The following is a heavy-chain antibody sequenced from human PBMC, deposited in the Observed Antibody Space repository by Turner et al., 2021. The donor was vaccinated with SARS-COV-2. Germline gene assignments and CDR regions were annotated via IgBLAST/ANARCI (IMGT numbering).Heavy chain of an antibody. CDR3: ARDGGTGTTFPFFDY. CDR1: GFTFSSYG. CDR2: IWYAGSDK. V-gene: IGHV3-33*01. J-gene: IGHJ4*02. D-gene: IGHD1-7*01. Sequence: QVQLVESGGGVVQPGRSLRLSCAASGFTFSSYGMHWVRQAPGKGLEWVAVIWYAGSDKYYADSVKGRFTISRDNSKNTLYLQMNSLRAEDTALYYCARDGGTGTTFPFFDYWGQGTLVTVSS.